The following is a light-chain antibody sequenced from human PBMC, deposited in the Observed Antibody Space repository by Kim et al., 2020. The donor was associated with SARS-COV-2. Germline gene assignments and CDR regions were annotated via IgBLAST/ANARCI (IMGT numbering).Light chain of an antibody. Sequence: VSPGERATLSCRASQSVSSNLAWYQQKRGLAPRLLIYGASTRATGIPARFSGSGSGTEFTLTISSLQSEDFAVYYCQQYNNWPLTFGGGTKVDIK. V-gene: IGKV3-15*01. CDR2: GAS. CDR1: QSVSSN. CDR3: QQYNNWPLT. J-gene: IGKJ4*01.